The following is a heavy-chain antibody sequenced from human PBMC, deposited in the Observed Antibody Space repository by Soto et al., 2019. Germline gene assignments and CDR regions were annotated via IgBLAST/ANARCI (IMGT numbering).Heavy chain of an antibody. D-gene: IGHD6-19*01. V-gene: IGHV3-48*03. CDR2: ISSNGKTI. J-gene: IGHJ4*02. Sequence: AGGSLRLSCAVSGFTLSTYEMNWVRQAPGKGLEWISYISSNGKTINYAHFVRGRFTITRDNVKNSLFLQMTSLRAEDTAAYFCARGLGSGWPYCEYWGQEDLVSVSS. CDR1: GFTLSTYE. CDR3: ARGLGSGWPYCEY.